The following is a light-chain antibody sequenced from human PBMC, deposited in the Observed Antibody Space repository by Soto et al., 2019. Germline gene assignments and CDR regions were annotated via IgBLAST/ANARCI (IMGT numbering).Light chain of an antibody. Sequence: EIVMTQSPATLSVSPGERATLSCRASQSVSSNLAWYQQKPGQAPRLLIYGASTRATGIPARFSGSGSGTEFTLTISSLQSEDSAAYSCQQYNNWPDTVGQGTKVDIK. CDR2: GAS. V-gene: IGKV3-15*01. CDR1: QSVSSN. CDR3: QQYNNWPDT. J-gene: IGKJ2*01.